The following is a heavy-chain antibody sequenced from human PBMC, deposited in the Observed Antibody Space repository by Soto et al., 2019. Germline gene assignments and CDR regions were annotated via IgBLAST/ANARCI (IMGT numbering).Heavy chain of an antibody. V-gene: IGHV3-23*01. J-gene: IGHJ3*02. CDR1: GFTFSTYA. D-gene: IGHD2-2*01. Sequence: GGSLRLSCAASGFTFSTYAMNWVRQAPGKGLDWVSTVSGNGGTTYYADSVKGRFTISRDNSKNTLYLQMNSLGAEDTAVYFCARDTKPARNRLDAFDIWGQGTMVTVSS. CDR2: VSGNGGTT. CDR3: ARDTKPARNRLDAFDI.